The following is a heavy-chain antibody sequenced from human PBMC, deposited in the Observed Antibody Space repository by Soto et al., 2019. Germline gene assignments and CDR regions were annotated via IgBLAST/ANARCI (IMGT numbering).Heavy chain of an antibody. Sequence: ASVKVSCKTSGYSFTTYGLSWVRQAPGQGLEWMGRIIPISGAANYAHNFQVRVTMTAYKSTSTSYMELSSLRSEDTAVYYCARDMTRTVVPYFDFWGQGTLVTVSS. J-gene: IGHJ4*02. CDR2: IIPISGAA. V-gene: IGHV1-69*06. CDR1: GYSFTTYG. CDR3: ARDMTRTVVPYFDF. D-gene: IGHD1-7*01.